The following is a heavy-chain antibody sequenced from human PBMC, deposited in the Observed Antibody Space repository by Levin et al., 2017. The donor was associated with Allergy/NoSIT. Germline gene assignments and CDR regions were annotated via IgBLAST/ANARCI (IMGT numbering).Heavy chain of an antibody. CDR1: GGSFSGYY. D-gene: IGHD2-2*01. CDR3: ARGRRAAAIPRKNWFDP. Sequence: PSETLSLTCAVYGGSFSGYYWSWIRQPPGKGLEWIGEINHSGSTNYNPSLKSRVTISVDTSKNQFSLKLSSVTAADTAVYYCARGRRAAAIPRKNWFDPWGQGTLVTVSS. CDR2: INHSGST. J-gene: IGHJ5*02. V-gene: IGHV4-34*01.